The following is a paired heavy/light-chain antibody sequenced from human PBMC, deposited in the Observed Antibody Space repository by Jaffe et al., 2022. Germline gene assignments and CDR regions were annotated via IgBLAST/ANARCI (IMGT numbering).Heavy chain of an antibody. J-gene: IGHJ4*02. CDR3: TRESPDDLADY. CDR1: GYTFTDYY. D-gene: IGHD1-1*01. V-gene: IGHV1-2*02. CDR2: INPNRGGT. Sequence: QVQLVQSGAEVKKPGASVKVSCKASGYTFTDYYIHWVRQAPGQGLEWMGWINPNRGGTNYAQKFQGRVTMTRDTSISTGYMELSRLTSDDTAVYYCTRESPDDLADYWGQGTLVTVSS.
Light chain of an antibody. J-gene: IGLJ2*01. CDR3: NSRDSSGNSVL. Sequence: SSELTQDPAVSVALGQTVRITCQGDSLRSYYASWYQQKPGQAPVLFIYGKNNRPSGIPDRFSGSSSGNTASLTITGAQAEDEADYYCNSRDSSGNSVLFGGGTKLTVL. V-gene: IGLV3-19*01. CDR1: SLRSYY. CDR2: GKN.